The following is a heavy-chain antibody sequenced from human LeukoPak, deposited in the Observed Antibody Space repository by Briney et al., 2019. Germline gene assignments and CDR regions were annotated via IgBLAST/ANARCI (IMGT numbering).Heavy chain of an antibody. V-gene: IGHV4-31*03. D-gene: IGHD3-3*01. Sequence: SETLSLTCTVSGGSISSGGYYWSWIRQHPGKGLEWIGYIYYSGSTYYNPSLKSRVTISVDTSKNQFSLKLSYVTAADTAVYYCARDRERYDFWSGYYTGNYYYGMDVWGQGTTVTVSS. J-gene: IGHJ6*02. CDR1: GGSISSGGYY. CDR3: ARDRERYDFWSGYYTGNYYYGMDV. CDR2: IYYSGST.